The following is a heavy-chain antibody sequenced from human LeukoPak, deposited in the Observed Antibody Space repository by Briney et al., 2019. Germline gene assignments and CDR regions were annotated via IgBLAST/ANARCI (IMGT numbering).Heavy chain of an antibody. V-gene: IGHV3-15*01. CDR1: GFTLSNAW. D-gene: IGHD3-3*01. J-gene: IGHJ6*03. Sequence: PGGSLRLSCAASGFTLSNAWMSWVRQAPGKGLEWVGRIKSKTVGGTKGCAAHVKGRFTISRDDSKNTLYLQMNSLKTKDTAVYYCTTETLVLLFLEWFYMDVWGKGTTVTVS. CDR3: TTETLVLLFLEWFYMDV. CDR2: IKSKTVGGTK.